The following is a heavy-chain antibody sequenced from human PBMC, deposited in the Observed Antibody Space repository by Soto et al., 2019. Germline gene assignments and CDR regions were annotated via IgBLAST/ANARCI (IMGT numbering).Heavy chain of an antibody. D-gene: IGHD6-19*01. CDR1: GGSISSYY. J-gene: IGHJ6*04. V-gene: IGHV4-4*07. CDR3: ARDRGTAVAGSVYSYYGMDA. CDR2: IYTSGST. Sequence: PSETLSLTCTVSGGSISSYYWSWIRQPAGKGLEWIGRIYTSGSTNYNPSRKSRVTMSVDTSKNQFSLKLGSVTAADAAVYYWARDRGTAVAGSVYSYYGMDAWGEGTTVTVPQ.